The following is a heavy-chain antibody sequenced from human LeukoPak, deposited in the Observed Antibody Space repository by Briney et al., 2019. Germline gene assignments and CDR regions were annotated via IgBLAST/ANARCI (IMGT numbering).Heavy chain of an antibody. V-gene: IGHV1-8*01. CDR3: ARTYYYDSSGNPNWFDP. J-gene: IGHJ5*02. Sequence: GASVKVSCKTSGYTFTSYDINWVRQATGQGLEWMGWMNPKSGNTGYAQKFQGRVTMTRNTSTSTAYMELSSLRSEDTATYYCARTYYYDSSGNPNWFDPRGQGTLVTVSS. D-gene: IGHD3-22*01. CDR2: MNPKSGNT. CDR1: GYTFTSYD.